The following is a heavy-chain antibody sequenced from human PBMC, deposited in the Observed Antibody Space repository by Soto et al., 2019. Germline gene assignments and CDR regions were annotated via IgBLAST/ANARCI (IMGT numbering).Heavy chain of an antibody. CDR1: GGTFSSYA. D-gene: IGHD3-22*01. V-gene: IGHV1-69*01. CDR3: ARDWTDYYDSSGYYSDY. CDR2: IIPIFGTA. J-gene: IGHJ4*02. Sequence: QVQLVQSGAEVKKPGSSVKVSCKASGGTFSSYAISWVRQAPGQGLEWMGGIIPIFGTANYAQKFQGRVTITADESTSTAYMELSSLRSEDTAVYYCARDWTDYYDSSGYYSDYWGQGTLVTVSP.